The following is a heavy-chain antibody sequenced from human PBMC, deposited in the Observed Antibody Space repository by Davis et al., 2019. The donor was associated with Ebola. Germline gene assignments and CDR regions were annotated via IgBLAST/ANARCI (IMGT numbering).Heavy chain of an antibody. CDR2: ISWNSGSI. V-gene: IGHV3-9*01. CDR3: AKEGAWYGYYFDY. D-gene: IGHD6-19*01. Sequence: GGSLRLSCAASGFTFDAYAMHWVRQAPGKGLEWVSGISWNSGSIGYADSVKGRFTISRDNAKNSLYLQMNSLRAEDTALYYCAKEGAWYGYYFDYWGQGTLVTVSS. J-gene: IGHJ4*02. CDR1: GFTFDAYA.